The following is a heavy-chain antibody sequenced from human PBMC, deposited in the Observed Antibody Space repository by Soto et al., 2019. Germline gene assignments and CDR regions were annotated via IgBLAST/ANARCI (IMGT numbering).Heavy chain of an antibody. CDR1: SAPVSSTTYT. CDR2: VYYGGRS. D-gene: IGHD5-18*01. Sequence: PSETLSLTCTVSSAPVSSTTYTWGWIRQPPGKGLEWVASVYYGGRSYYNPSLNSRVTISVDTSKNQFSLKLSSVTAADTAVYYCARALYSYGPKFDPWGQGTLVTVSS. J-gene: IGHJ5*02. V-gene: IGHV4-39*07. CDR3: ARALYSYGPKFDP.